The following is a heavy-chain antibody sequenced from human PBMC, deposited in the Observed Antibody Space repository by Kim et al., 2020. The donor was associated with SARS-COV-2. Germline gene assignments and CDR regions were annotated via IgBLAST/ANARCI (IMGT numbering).Heavy chain of an antibody. D-gene: IGHD2-21*02. J-gene: IGHJ4*02. CDR1: GFTFSNAW. V-gene: IGHV3-15*01. Sequence: GGSLRLSCAASGFTFSNAWMSWVRQAPGKGLEWVGRIKSKTDGGTTDYAAPVKGRFTIPRDDSKNTLYLQMNSMKTEDTAVYDCTTGAVVVTGTTFDYWGQGTPLTVSS. CDR3: TTGAVVVTGTTFDY. CDR2: IKSKTDGGTT.